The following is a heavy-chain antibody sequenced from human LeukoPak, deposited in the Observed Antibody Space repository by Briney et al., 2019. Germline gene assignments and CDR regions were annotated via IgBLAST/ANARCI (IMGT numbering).Heavy chain of an antibody. D-gene: IGHD5-18*01. V-gene: IGHV5-51*01. CDR2: IYPGDSDT. CDR1: GFTFSSYW. J-gene: IGHJ4*02. Sequence: GESLKISCKGSGFTFSSYWIAWVRQMPGKGLEWMGIIYPGDSDTRYSPSFQGQVTLSADKSISTAYLQWGSLKASDTAMYFCARHLSGYSYDYWGQGTLVTVSS. CDR3: ARHLSGYSYDY.